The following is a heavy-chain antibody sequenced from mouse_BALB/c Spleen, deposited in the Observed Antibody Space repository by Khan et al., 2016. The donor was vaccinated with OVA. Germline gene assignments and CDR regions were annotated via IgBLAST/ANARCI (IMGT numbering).Heavy chain of an antibody. CDR3: ARDYWFVY. Sequence: EVELVESGGGLVKPGGSLKVPCAASGLTFSNYAMSWVRQTLEKRLEWVASISSGGGTYYPESVKGRFSFSRDNARNFLYLQMSSLRSEVTAMYYCARDYWFVYWGQGTLVTVSA. CDR2: ISSGGGT. J-gene: IGHJ3*01. V-gene: IGHV5-6-5*01. CDR1: GLTFSNYA.